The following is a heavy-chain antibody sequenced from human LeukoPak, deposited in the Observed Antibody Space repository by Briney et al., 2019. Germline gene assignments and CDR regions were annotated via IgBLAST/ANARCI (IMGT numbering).Heavy chain of an antibody. J-gene: IGHJ4*02. CDR3: AKNSGGSCYPNFDY. Sequence: GGSLRLSCAASGFTFSTYSMTWVRQAPGKGLEWVSGNCANDGKTHYADSVKGRFTISRDNSKNTLYLQMNSLRAEDTAIYYCAKNSGGSCYPNFDYWGQGSLVTVSS. CDR1: GFTFSTYS. V-gene: IGHV3-23*01. CDR2: NCANDGKT. D-gene: IGHD2-15*01.